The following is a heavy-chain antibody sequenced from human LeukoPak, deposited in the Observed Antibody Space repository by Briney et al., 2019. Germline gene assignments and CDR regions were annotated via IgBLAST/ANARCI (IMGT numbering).Heavy chain of an antibody. J-gene: IGHJ6*02. V-gene: IGHV3-30*18. CDR1: GFPFSSYG. CDR2: TSNVGTNK. Sequence: PGRSLRLSCAASGFPFSSYGMHWVRQAPGKGLEWVAVTSNVGTNKYYADSVKGRFTISRDNSKNTLYLQMNSLRAEDTAVYYCAKGYYDSTTNYYYYGMDVWGQGTAVTVSS. D-gene: IGHD2/OR15-2a*01. CDR3: AKGYYDSTTNYYYYGMDV.